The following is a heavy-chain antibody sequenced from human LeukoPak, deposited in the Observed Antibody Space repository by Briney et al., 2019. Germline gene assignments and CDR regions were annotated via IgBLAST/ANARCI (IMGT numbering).Heavy chain of an antibody. J-gene: IGHJ3*01. CDR3: PRVRIGETSYDASDV. CDR1: GGSISSYY. CDR2: IYITGST. V-gene: IGHV4-59*13. D-gene: IGHD1-26*01. Sequence: SETLSLTCTVSGGSISSYYWTWIRQPPGKGLEWIGDIYITGSTNYNPYLKRRVTMSVDTSKNQFSLRLSSVTAADTAVYYCPRVRIGETSYDASDVWGLGTMVTVSS.